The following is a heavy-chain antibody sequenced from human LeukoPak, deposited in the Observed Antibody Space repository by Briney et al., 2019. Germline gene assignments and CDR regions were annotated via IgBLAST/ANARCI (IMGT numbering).Heavy chain of an antibody. Sequence: SETLSLTCSVSGCSISNYYWHWIRQPPGKGLEWIGYIYYSGSTKYNPSLKTRVTISVDTTTNQFSLLLSSVTTADTAVFYCARALRHSYGYYFESCGQGGLGTVAS. J-gene: IGHJ4*02. CDR3: ARALRHSYGYYFES. CDR2: IYYSGST. CDR1: GCSISNYY. D-gene: IGHD5-24*01. V-gene: IGHV4-59*01.